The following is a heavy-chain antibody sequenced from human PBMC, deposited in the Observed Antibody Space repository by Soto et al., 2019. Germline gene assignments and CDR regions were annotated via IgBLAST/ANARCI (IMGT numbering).Heavy chain of an antibody. Sequence: ASVKVSCKASGGTFSSYTISWVRQAPGQGLEWMGRIIPILGIANYAQKFQGRVTITADKSTSTAYMELSSLRSEDTAVYYCARDPDYDILTGYPKEGFDYWGQGTLVTVSS. V-gene: IGHV1-69*04. CDR2: IIPILGIA. J-gene: IGHJ4*02. D-gene: IGHD3-9*01. CDR3: ARDPDYDILTGYPKEGFDY. CDR1: GGTFSSYT.